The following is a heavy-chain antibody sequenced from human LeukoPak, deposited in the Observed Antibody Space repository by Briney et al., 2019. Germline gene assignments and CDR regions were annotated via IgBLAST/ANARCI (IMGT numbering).Heavy chain of an antibody. D-gene: IGHD6-19*01. J-gene: IGHJ4*02. CDR2: IIPIFGTG. V-gene: IGHV1-69*13. Sequence: SVKVSCKASGGTFSSYAISWVRQAPGQGLEWMGGIIPIFGTGNYAQKFQGRVTITADESTSTAYMELSSLRSEDTAVYYCARDSEQWLVRGSRSHFDYWGQGTLVTVSS. CDR1: GGTFSSYA. CDR3: ARDSEQWLVRGSRSHFDY.